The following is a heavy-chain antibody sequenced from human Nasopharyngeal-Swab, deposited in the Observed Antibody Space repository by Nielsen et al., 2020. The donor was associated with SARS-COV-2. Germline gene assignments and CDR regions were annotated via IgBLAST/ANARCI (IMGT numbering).Heavy chain of an antibody. CDR3: ARAYYDSEVSGYYYYYMDV. V-gene: IGHV3-11*06. Sequence: GSLKISCAASGFTFSDYYMSWIRQAPGKGLEWVSYISSSSSYTNYADSVKGRFTISRDNAKNSLYLQMNSLRAEDTAVYYCARAYYDSEVSGYYYYYMDVWGKGTTVTVSS. CDR2: ISSSSSYT. J-gene: IGHJ6*03. D-gene: IGHD3-22*01. CDR1: GFTFSDYY.